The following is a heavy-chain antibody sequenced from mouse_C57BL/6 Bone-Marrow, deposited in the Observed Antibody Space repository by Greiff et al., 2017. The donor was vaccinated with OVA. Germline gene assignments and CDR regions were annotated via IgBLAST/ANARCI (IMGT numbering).Heavy chain of an antibody. Sequence: EVQRVESGGDLVKPGGSLKLSCAASGFTFSSYGMSWVRQTPDKRLEWVATISSGGSYTYYPDSVKGRFTISRDNAKNTLYLHMSSLKSEDTAMYYWARHYYGSSYAMDYWGQGTSVTVSS. CDR3: ARHYYGSSYAMDY. J-gene: IGHJ4*01. D-gene: IGHD1-1*01. CDR1: GFTFSSYG. CDR2: ISSGGSYT. V-gene: IGHV5-6*01.